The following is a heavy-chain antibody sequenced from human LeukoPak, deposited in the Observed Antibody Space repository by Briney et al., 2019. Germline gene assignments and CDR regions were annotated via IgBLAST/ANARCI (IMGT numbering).Heavy chain of an antibody. D-gene: IGHD2-15*01. Sequence: PSETLSLTCTVSGGSISSSSYYWGWIRQPPGKGLEWIGSIYYSGSTYYNPSLKSRVTIPVDTSKNQFSLKLSSVTAADTAVYYCVNAGYCSGGSCSPIDYWGQGTLVTVSS. CDR1: GGSISSSSYY. CDR3: VNAGYCSGGSCSPIDY. J-gene: IGHJ4*02. V-gene: IGHV4-39*01. CDR2: IYYSGST.